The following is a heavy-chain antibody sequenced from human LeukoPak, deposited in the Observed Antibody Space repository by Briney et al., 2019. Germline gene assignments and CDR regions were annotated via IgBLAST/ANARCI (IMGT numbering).Heavy chain of an antibody. CDR1: GFTFSSCS. V-gene: IGHV3-48*01. J-gene: IGHJ5*02. Sequence: GGSLRLSCAASGFTFSSCSVNWVRQAPGKGLEWVSYISSASNTIYYADSVKGRFTISRDNAKNSLYLQMNSLRAEDTAMYYCARDGWFGDYNWFDPWGQGTLVTVSS. D-gene: IGHD3-10*01. CDR3: ARDGWFGDYNWFDP. CDR2: ISSASNTI.